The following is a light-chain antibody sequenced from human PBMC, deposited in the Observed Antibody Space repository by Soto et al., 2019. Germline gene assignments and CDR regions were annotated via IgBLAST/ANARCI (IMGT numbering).Light chain of an antibody. CDR1: QSISDS. CDR3: QQYNGYWT. V-gene: IGKV1-5*03. Sequence: DIQMTQSPSTLSASVGDRVTITCRASQSISDSLAWYQQKPGKAPKLLIYEASSLKSGVPSRFSGSRSGTEYTLTISSLQPDDFANYYCQQYNGYWTFGQGTKVEIK. J-gene: IGKJ1*01. CDR2: EAS.